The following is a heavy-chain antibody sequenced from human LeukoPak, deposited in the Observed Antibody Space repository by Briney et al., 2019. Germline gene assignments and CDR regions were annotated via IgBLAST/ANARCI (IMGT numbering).Heavy chain of an antibody. D-gene: IGHD6-19*01. CDR3: ARRSSGWPFDS. V-gene: IGHV4-39*01. J-gene: IGHJ4*02. CDR1: GDSISSSSYY. CDR2: IHYSGST. Sequence: PSETLSLTCTVSGDSISSSSYYWGWIRQPPGKGLEWIGTIHYSGSTYYNPSLKSRVTISVDTSKNLFSLKLSSVTAADTAVYYCARRSSGWPFDSWGQGTLVTVSS.